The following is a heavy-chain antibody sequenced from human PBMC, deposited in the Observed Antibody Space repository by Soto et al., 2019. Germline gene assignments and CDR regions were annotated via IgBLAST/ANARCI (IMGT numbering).Heavy chain of an antibody. CDR2: TYYRSNWYN. J-gene: IGHJ6*03. CDR1: GDSVSSKSAA. Sequence: KQSQTLSLTCAISGDSVSSKSAAWNWIRQSPSRGLEWLGRTYYRSNWYNDYAVSVKSRITINPDTSKNQFSLQLNSVTPEDTAVYYCARGYCTSTTCFGSNYYYYMDVWGKGTTVTVSS. CDR3: ARGYCTSTTCFGSNYYYYMDV. V-gene: IGHV6-1*01. D-gene: IGHD2-2*01.